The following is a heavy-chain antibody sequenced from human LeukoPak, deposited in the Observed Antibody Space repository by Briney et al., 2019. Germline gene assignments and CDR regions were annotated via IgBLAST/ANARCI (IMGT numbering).Heavy chain of an antibody. J-gene: IGHJ4*02. CDR1: GYTFSSYY. D-gene: IGHD1-1*01. CDR3: ARNVGSGFDY. V-gene: IGHV1-46*01. CDR2: INPSGGST. Sequence: ASVKVSCKASGYTFSSYYIHWVRQAPGQGLGWMGFINPSGGSTSYAQKFQGRVTMTRDTSTSAVYMELSSLRSEDTAMYYCARNVGSGFDYWGQGTLVTVSS.